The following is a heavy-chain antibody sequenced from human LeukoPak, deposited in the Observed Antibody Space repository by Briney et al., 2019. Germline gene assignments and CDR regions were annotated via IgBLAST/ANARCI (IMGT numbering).Heavy chain of an antibody. Sequence: SETLSLTCAVYGGSFSGYYWSWIRQRPGKGLEWIGYIYYSGSTNYNPSHKSRVTISVDTSKNQFSLKLSSVTAADTAVYYCARGRFHLGYWGQGTLVTVSS. D-gene: IGHD3-10*01. CDR2: IYYSGST. CDR1: GGSFSGYY. V-gene: IGHV4-59*12. J-gene: IGHJ4*02. CDR3: ARGRFHLGY.